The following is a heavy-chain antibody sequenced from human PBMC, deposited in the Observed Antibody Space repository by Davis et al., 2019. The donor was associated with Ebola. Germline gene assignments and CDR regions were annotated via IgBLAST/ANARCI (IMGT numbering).Heavy chain of an antibody. V-gene: IGHV4-59*08. D-gene: IGHD2-2*02. J-gene: IGHJ6*02. CDR1: GGSISSYY. Sequence: SETLSLTCTVSGGSISSYYWSWIRQPPGKGLEWIGYIYYSGSTNYNPPLKSRVTISVDTSKNQFSLKLSSVTAADTAVYYCARGEVRYCSSTSCYNYGMDVWGQGTTVTVSS. CDR3: ARGEVRYCSSTSCYNYGMDV. CDR2: IYYSGST.